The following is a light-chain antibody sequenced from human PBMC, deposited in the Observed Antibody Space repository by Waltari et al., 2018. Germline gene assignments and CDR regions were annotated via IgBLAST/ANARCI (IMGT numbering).Light chain of an antibody. CDR2: RND. Sequence: QSVLTQPPSASGTPGQRVTISCSGSQSNVGDNVVNWYHQVPGTAPKLVIYRNDQRPSGVPDRFSGSSSHNPASLTITGAQAEDEASDYCHSRDASGVGGSFGGGTKLTVL. V-gene: IGLV1-44*01. J-gene: IGLJ2*01. CDR1: QSNVGDNV. CDR3: HSRDASGVGGS.